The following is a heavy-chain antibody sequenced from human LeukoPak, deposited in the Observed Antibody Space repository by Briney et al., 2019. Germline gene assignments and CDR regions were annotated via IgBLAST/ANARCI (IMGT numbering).Heavy chain of an antibody. D-gene: IGHD6-25*01. Sequence: SETLSLTCTFSGGSFSGYYWHWIRQPPGKGLEWIGSIYYSGSTYYNPSLKSRVTISVDTSKNQFSLKLSSVTAADTAVYYCAKRHSSANAFDIWGQGTMVTVSS. J-gene: IGHJ3*02. V-gene: IGHV4-39*01. CDR3: AKRHSSANAFDI. CDR2: IYYSGST. CDR1: GGSFSGYY.